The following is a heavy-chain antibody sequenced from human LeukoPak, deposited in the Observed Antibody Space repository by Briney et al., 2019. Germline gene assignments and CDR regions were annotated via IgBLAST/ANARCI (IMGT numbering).Heavy chain of an antibody. Sequence: PSGTLSLTCTVSGGSISSYYWSWIRQPPGKGLEWIGYIYYSGSTNYNPSLKSRVTISVDTSKNQFSLKLSSVTAADTAVYYCAGGGVSGYDYYMDVWGKGTTVTVSS. V-gene: IGHV4-59*01. CDR3: AGGGVSGYDYYMDV. CDR2: IYYSGST. CDR1: GGSISSYY. J-gene: IGHJ6*03. D-gene: IGHD1-26*01.